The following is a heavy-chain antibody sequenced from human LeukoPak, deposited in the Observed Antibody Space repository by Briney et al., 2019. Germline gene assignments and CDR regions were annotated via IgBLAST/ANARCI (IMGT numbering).Heavy chain of an antibody. CDR3: ARDVGGAVSH. J-gene: IGHJ4*02. V-gene: IGHV3-74*01. D-gene: IGHD3-16*01. CDR2: INEHGSIT. CDR1: GFTFSTYW. Sequence: GESLRLSCAASGFTFSTYWMHWVRQTPGEGLVWVSRINEHGSITDYADSVKDRFTISRDNAKNTLYLHMNSLRAEDTAVYYCARDVGGAVSHWGQGTLVTVSS.